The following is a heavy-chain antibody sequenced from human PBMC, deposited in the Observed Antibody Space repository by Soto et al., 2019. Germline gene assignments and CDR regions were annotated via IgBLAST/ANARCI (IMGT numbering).Heavy chain of an antibody. CDR1: GFTFSTYA. V-gene: IGHV3-23*01. CDR3: AKGSKFTIFSPNDY. J-gene: IGHJ4*02. CDR2: LSGNSGTT. D-gene: IGHD3-3*01. Sequence: EMQLLESGGGLVQPGGSLRLSCAASGFTFSTYAMTWVRQAPGKGLEWVSALSGNSGTTSSADSVKGRFTISRDNSRNTLYLQMSSLRAEDTALYYCAKGSKFTIFSPNDYWGQGTLVTVSS.